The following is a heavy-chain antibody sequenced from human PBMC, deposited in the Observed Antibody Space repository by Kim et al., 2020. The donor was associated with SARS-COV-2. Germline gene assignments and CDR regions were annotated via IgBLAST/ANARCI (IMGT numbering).Heavy chain of an antibody. V-gene: IGHV7-4-1*01. CDR3: ATRVDDSLVFDYGMDV. Sequence: ASVKVSCKASGYTFTSYAMNWVRQAPGQGLEWMGWINTNTGNPTYAQGFTGRFVFSLDTSVSTAYLQICSLKAEDTAVYYCATRVDDSLVFDYGMDVWGQGTTVTVSS. J-gene: IGHJ6*02. D-gene: IGHD3-16*02. CDR2: INTNTGNP. CDR1: GYTFTSYA.